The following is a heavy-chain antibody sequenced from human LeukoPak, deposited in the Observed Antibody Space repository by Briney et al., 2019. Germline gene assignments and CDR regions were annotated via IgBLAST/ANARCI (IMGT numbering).Heavy chain of an antibody. CDR3: VRDWGYQLLAY. CDR2: INGGNGKI. D-gene: IGHD2-2*01. J-gene: IGHJ4*02. CDR1: GYTFTGYA. V-gene: IGHV1-3*01. Sequence: ASVKVSCKASGYTFTGYAIHWVRQASGQRLEWMGWINGGNGKIKYSQKLQGRVTMTRDTSASAAYMELSSLRSEDTAVYYCVRDWGYQLLAYWGQGTLVTVSS.